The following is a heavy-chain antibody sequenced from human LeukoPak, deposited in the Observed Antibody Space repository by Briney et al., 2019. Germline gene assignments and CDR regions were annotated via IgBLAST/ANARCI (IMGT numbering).Heavy chain of an antibody. CDR1: GGPISSSGYY. D-gene: IGHD2-2*01. V-gene: IGHV4-39*01. CDR3: ARHVRGYCSSTSCYGDYFDY. CDR2: IYNSGST. Sequence: SETLSLTCTVSGGPISSSGYYWGWIRQPPGKGLERIGSIYNSGSTYYNPSLKSRVTISVDTSKNQFSLKLSSVTAADTAVYYCARHVRGYCSSTSCYGDYFDYWGQGTLVTVSS. J-gene: IGHJ4*02.